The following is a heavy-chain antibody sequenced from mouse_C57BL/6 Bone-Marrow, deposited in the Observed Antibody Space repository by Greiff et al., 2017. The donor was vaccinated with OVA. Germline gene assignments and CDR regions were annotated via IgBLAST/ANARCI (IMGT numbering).Heavy chain of an antibody. Sequence: EVQLQQSGAELVRPGASVKLSCTASGFNIKDDYMHWVKQRPEQGLEWIGWIDPENGDTAYASKFQGKATITADTYSNTAYLHLSSLTSEDTAVYYCTTWGLLGPLDYWGQGTTLTVSS. V-gene: IGHV14-4*01. CDR1: GFNIKDDY. CDR3: TTWGLLGPLDY. J-gene: IGHJ2*01. D-gene: IGHD2-3*01. CDR2: IDPENGDT.